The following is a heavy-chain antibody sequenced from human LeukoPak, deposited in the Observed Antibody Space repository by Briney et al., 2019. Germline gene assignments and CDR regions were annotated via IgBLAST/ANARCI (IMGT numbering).Heavy chain of an antibody. J-gene: IGHJ3*02. V-gene: IGHV3-23*01. CDR3: ARVSGSRNYYFGAFDI. D-gene: IGHD3-10*01. CDR1: GFAFGSEA. Sequence: GGSLRLSCAVSGFAFGSEAMSWVRQSPARGLEWVASISPGGGTTYYADYVKGRFTISRDNAKNTLYLQMNSLRAEDTAMYYCARVSGSRNYYFGAFDIWGQGTMVTVSS. CDR2: ISPGGGTT.